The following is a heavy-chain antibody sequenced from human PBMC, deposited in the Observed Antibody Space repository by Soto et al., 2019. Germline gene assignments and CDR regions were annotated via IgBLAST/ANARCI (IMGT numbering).Heavy chain of an antibody. CDR2: ITHSGST. J-gene: IGHJ4*02. D-gene: IGHD3-22*01. V-gene: IGHV4-34*01. CDR3: VRGRSPDSSGYFPDY. CDR1: GDSFSGYY. Sequence: SETLSLTCAVYGDSFSGYYCSWIRQPPGKGLEWIGEITHSGSTNYNPSLKSRVTISIDTSKKQISLKMSSVTAAYTAVFYFVRGRSPDSSGYFPDYWGQGSLVTVSS.